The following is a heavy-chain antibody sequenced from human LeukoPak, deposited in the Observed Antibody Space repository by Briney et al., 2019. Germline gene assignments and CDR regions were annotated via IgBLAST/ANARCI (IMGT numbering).Heavy chain of an antibody. CDR3: ARVTNDAFDI. V-gene: IGHV1-18*01. CDR1: GYTFSSYD. J-gene: IGHJ3*02. CDR2: ISAYNGNT. D-gene: IGHD2-2*01. Sequence: ASVKVSCKASGYTFSSYDINWVRQATGQGVEWMGWISAYNGNTNYAQKLQGRVTMTTDTSTSTAYMELRSLRSDDTAVYYCARVTNDAFDIWGQGTMVTVSS.